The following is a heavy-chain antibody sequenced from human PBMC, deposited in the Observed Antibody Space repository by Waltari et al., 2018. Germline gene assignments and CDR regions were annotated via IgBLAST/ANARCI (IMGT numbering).Heavy chain of an antibody. D-gene: IGHD4-17*01. CDR1: GFTVSSYG. Sequence: QVQLVESGGGVAHPGGSLSLSCAASGFTVSSYGMHWVRQAPGKGLEWVAFIRYDGSNKYYADSVKGRFTISRDNSKNTLYLQMNSLRAEDTAVYYCASPDYGDYYYYGMDVWGQGTTVTVSS. V-gene: IGHV3-30*02. J-gene: IGHJ6*02. CDR2: IRYDGSNK. CDR3: ASPDYGDYYYYGMDV.